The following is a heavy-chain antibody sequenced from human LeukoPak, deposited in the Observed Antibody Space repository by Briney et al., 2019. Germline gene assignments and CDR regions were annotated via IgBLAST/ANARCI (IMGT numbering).Heavy chain of an antibody. J-gene: IGHJ4*02. D-gene: IGHD5-12*01. V-gene: IGHV4-39*07. CDR1: GGSISSSSYY. CDR3: ARYDRSGYGFDC. CDR2: IYYSGST. Sequence: SETLSLTCTVSGGSISSSSYYWGWIRQPPGKGLEWIGSIYYSGSTYYNPSLKSRVTISVDTSKNQFSLKLSSVTAADTAVYYCARYDRSGYGFDCWGQGTLVTVSS.